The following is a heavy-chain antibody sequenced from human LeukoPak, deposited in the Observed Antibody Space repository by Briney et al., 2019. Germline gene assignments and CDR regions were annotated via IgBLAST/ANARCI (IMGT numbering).Heavy chain of an antibody. CDR1: GGSFSGYY. CDR3: AREAGMVATVFYFDY. J-gene: IGHJ4*02. Sequence: PSETLSLTCAVYGGSFSGYYWSWIRQPPGKGLEWIGEINHSGSTNYNPSLKSRVTISVDTSKDQFSLKLSSVTAADTAVYYCAREAGMVATVFYFDYWGQGTLVTVSS. D-gene: IGHD5-12*01. CDR2: INHSGST. V-gene: IGHV4-34*01.